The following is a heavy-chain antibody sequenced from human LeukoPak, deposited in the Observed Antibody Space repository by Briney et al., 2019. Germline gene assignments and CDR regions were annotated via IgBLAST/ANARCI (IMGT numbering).Heavy chain of an antibody. V-gene: IGHV3-23*01. J-gene: IGHJ4*02. Sequence: PGGSLRLSCAASGFIFSNYAMSWVRQAPARGLEWVSSLRGDGETFYADSVKGRFTLSRDDSRNTVYLQLNNLRVEDTAAYYCAKASWVSSADAVLWGRGTLVTVSS. CDR2: LRGDGET. CDR1: GFIFSNYA. D-gene: IGHD3-16*01. CDR3: AKASWVSSADAVL.